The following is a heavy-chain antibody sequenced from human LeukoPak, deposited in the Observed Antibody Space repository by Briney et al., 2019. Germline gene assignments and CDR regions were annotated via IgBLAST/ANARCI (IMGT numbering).Heavy chain of an antibody. J-gene: IGHJ4*02. V-gene: IGHV3-21*01. D-gene: IGHD2-15*01. CDR1: GFTFSSYS. CDR2: ISSSSSYI. CDR3: ARGAYCSGGSCYSDFDY. Sequence: GGSLRLSCAASGFTFSSYSMNWLRQAPGKGLEWVSSISSSSSYIYYADAVKGRFTISRDNAKNSLYLQMNSLRAEDTAVYYCARGAYCSGGSCYSDFDYWGQGTLVTVSS.